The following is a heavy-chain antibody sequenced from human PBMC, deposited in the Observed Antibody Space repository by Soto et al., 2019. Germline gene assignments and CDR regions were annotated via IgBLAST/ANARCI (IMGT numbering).Heavy chain of an antibody. Sequence: QVQLQESGPGLVKPSQTLSLTCTVSGGSITSSGYYWSWIRQHPGEGLEWIGFTSNSGSTSYNPSDPSRVTRSVDTSSNQCSLNLKPVTAADTAFYDWARGRGGAKVGYGGLGTLVAVS. D-gene: IGHD3-10*01. J-gene: IGHJ4*02. CDR1: GGSITSSGYY. V-gene: IGHV4-31*03. CDR3: ARGRGGAKVGY. CDR2: TSNSGST.